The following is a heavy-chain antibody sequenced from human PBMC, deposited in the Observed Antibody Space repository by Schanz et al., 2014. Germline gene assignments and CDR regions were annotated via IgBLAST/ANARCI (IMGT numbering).Heavy chain of an antibody. CDR3: ARGGATRFDY. CDR2: INSDDTTK. V-gene: IGHV3-74*03. J-gene: IGHJ4*02. CDR1: GFTFSSYW. D-gene: IGHD1-26*01. Sequence: EVRLVESGGGLVQSGGSLRLSCAASGFTFSSYWMHWVRQAPGKGLVWVSRINSDDTTKTYADSVKGRFTISRDNAKNSLYLQMNSLRDEDTAVYYCARGGATRFDYWGQGTLVTVSS.